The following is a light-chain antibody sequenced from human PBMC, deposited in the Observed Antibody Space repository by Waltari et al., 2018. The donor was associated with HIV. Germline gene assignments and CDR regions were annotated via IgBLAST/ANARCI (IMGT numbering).Light chain of an antibody. CDR3: NSRDSSGNHP. Sequence: SSELTQDPAVSVALGQTVRVTCQGDSRRSYYKRWYQQKPGQAPVLVIYGKNNRPSGIPDRFSGSSSGNTASLTITGAQAEDEADYYCNSRDSSGNHPFGGGTKLTVL. J-gene: IGLJ2*01. V-gene: IGLV3-19*01. CDR1: SRRSYY. CDR2: GKN.